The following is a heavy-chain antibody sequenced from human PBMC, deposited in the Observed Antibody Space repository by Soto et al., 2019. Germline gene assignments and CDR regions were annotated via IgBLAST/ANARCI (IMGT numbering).Heavy chain of an antibody. CDR1: GFTLDDYV. J-gene: IGHJ5*02. CDR2: ISWNSGSI. CDR3: AKEWGIEVA. V-gene: IGHV3-9*01. D-gene: IGHD6-19*01. Sequence: DVQLVESGGGLVQPGRSLRLSCAASGFTLDDYVMHWVRQAPGKGLEWVSGISWNSGSIGYADSVKGRFTISRDNAKNSLYLQMNRLRVEDTASYYCAKEWGIEVAWGQGTLVTVSS.